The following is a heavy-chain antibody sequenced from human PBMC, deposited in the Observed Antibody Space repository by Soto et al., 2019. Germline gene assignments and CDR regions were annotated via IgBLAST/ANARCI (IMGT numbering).Heavy chain of an antibody. CDR1: GDSINSDNYY. CDR2: IYYRGNT. Sequence: QLQLQESGPGLVKPSETLSLTCSVSGDSINSDNYYWGWIRQPPGKGLEWIGSIYYRGNTYYNPSLKIRVPISLDKSKSQFSLKLNSVTAADSAVYFCARLEGLATISYYFDYWGQGTLVTVSS. D-gene: IGHD3-9*01. V-gene: IGHV4-39*01. J-gene: IGHJ4*02. CDR3: ARLEGLATISYYFDY.